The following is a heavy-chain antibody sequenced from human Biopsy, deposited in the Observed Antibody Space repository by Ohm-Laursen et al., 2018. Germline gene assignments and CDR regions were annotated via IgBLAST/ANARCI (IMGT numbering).Heavy chain of an antibody. CDR1: GYSISSDYR. V-gene: IGHV4-38-2*01. CDR2: IFKDGNT. D-gene: IGHD6-19*01. J-gene: IGHJ4*02. CDR3: VRVGSGWAPFDK. Sequence: SETLSLTCAVSGYSISSDYRWGWIRQAPGKTLEWLGNIFKDGNTHYNPSLRSRLIILIDTSKNPFSLMMTSVCGADTAVYFCVRVGSGWAPFDKWGPGTLVTVSS.